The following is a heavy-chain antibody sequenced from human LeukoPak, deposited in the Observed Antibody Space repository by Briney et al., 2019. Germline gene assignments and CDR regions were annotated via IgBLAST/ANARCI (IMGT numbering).Heavy chain of an antibody. CDR2: ISAYNGNT. CDR3: ARGLAGQQLVRAWFDP. J-gene: IGHJ5*02. Sequence: ASVKVSCKASGYTFTGYYMHWVRRVPGQGLEWMGWISAYNGNTNYAQKFQGRVTMTRDMSTSTVYMELSSLRSEDTAVYYCARGLAGQQLVRAWFDPWGQGTLVTVSS. V-gene: IGHV1-2*02. D-gene: IGHD6-13*01. CDR1: GYTFTGYY.